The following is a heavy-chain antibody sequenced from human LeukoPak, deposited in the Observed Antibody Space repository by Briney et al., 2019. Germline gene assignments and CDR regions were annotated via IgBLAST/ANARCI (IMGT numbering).Heavy chain of an antibody. D-gene: IGHD2-21*02. Sequence: GGSLRLSCAASGFTFSSYWMSWVRQAPGKGLEWVSSISSSSSYIYYADSVKGRFTISRDNAKNSLYLQMNSLRAEDTAVYYCARSIDCGGDCYSKYFQHWGQGTLVTVSS. V-gene: IGHV3-21*01. J-gene: IGHJ1*01. CDR3: ARSIDCGGDCYSKYFQH. CDR1: GFTFSSYW. CDR2: ISSSSSYI.